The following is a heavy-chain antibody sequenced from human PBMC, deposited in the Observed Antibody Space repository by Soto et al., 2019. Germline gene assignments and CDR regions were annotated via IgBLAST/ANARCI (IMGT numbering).Heavy chain of an antibody. CDR2: ISYDGSNK. CDR1: GFTFSSYG. Sequence: GGSLRLSCAASGFTFSSYGMHWVRQAPGKGLEWVAVISYDGSNKYYADSVKGRFTISRDNSKNTLYLQMNSLRAEDTAVYYCAKDWVVAATTSDYWGQGTLVTVSS. V-gene: IGHV3-30*18. CDR3: AKDWVVAATTSDY. D-gene: IGHD2-15*01. J-gene: IGHJ4*02.